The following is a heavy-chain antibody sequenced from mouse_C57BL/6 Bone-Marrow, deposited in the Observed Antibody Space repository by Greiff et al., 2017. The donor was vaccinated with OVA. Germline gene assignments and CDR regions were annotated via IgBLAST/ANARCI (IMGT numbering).Heavy chain of an antibody. J-gene: IGHJ4*01. Sequence: VKLMESGAELVKPGASVKMSCKASGYTFTTYPIEWMKQNHGKSLEWIGNFHPYNDDTKYNEKFKGKATLTVEKSSSTVYLELSRLTSDDSAVYYGARALNWDGGMDYWGQGTSVTVSS. CDR1: GYTFTTYP. D-gene: IGHD4-1*01. CDR2: FHPYNDDT. V-gene: IGHV1-47*01. CDR3: ARALNWDGGMDY.